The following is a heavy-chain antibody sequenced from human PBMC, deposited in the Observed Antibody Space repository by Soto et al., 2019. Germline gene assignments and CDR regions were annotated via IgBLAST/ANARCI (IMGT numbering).Heavy chain of an antibody. CDR3: AQLPGGGEGLDF. CDR2: ISYDGSNK. J-gene: IGHJ4*02. D-gene: IGHD3-16*01. V-gene: IGHV3-30*03. Sequence: QVQLVESGGGVVQPGRSLRLSCAASGFTFSSYGMHWVRQAPGKGVEWVAVISYDGSNKYYADSVKGRFTISRDNSKNRRYRQMASVKAEVWGVYYVAQLPGGGEGLDFWGQGNLVTVSS. CDR1: GFTFSSYG.